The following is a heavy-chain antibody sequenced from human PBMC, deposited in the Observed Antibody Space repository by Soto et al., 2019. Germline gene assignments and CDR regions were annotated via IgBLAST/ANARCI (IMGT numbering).Heavy chain of an antibody. J-gene: IGHJ4*02. CDR1: GGTFSSYA. D-gene: IGHD3-16*02. CDR3: ARGRYDYVWGSYRYTGVSDY. CDR2: IIPIFGTA. V-gene: IGHV1-69*06. Sequence: QVQLVQSGAEVKKPGSSVKVSCTASGGTFSSYAISWVRQAPGQGLEWMGGIIPIFGTANYAQKFQGRVTITADKSTSTAYMELSSLRSEDTAVYYCARGRYDYVWGSYRYTGVSDYWGQGTLVTVSS.